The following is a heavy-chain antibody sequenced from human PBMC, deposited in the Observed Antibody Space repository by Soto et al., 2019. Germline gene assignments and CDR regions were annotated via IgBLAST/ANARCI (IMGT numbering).Heavy chain of an antibody. V-gene: IGHV4-59*12. CDR3: ARDGDDSSGYYNYYYYGMDV. CDR2: IYYSGST. D-gene: IGHD3-22*01. J-gene: IGHJ6*02. Sequence: SETLSLTCTVSGGSISSYYWSWIRQRPGKGLEWIGYIYYSGSTNYNPSLKSRVTISVDTSKNQFSLKLSSVTAADTAVYYCARDGDDSSGYYNYYYYGMDVWGQGTTVTVSS. CDR1: GGSISSYY.